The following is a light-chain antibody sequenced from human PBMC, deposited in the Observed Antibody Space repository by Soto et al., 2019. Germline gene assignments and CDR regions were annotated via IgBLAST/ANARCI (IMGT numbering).Light chain of an antibody. CDR1: SSDVGGYNY. CDR3: SSYTSSSTLV. CDR2: EVS. V-gene: IGLV2-14*01. J-gene: IGLJ2*01. Sequence: QSVLTQPASACGSPGQSITISCTGTSSDVGGYNYVSWYQQHPGKAPKLMIYEVSNRPSGVSNRFSGSKSGNTASLTISGLQAEDEADYYCSSYTSSSTLVFGGGTKLTVL.